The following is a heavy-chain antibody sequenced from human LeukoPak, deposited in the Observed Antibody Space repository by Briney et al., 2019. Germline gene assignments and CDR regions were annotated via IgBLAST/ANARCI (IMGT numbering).Heavy chain of an antibody. D-gene: IGHD2-21*02. CDR1: GFTFDDYA. Sequence: PGGSLRLSCAASGFTFDDYAMHWVRQAPGKGLEWVSLISGDGGSTYYADSVKGRFTISRDNSKNSLYLQMNSLRTEDTALYYCAKEVYCGGDCYDFDYWGQGTLVTVSS. CDR2: ISGDGGST. J-gene: IGHJ4*02. CDR3: AKEVYCGGDCYDFDY. V-gene: IGHV3-43*02.